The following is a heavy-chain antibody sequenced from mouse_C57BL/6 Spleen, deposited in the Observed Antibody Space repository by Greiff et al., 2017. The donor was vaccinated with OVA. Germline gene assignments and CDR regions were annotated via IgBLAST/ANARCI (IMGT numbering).Heavy chain of an antibody. Sequence: ESGPGLVKPSQSLSLTCSVTGYSITSGYYWNWIRQFPGNKLEWMGYISYDGSNNSNPSLKNRISITRATSKNQFFLKLNSVTTEDTATYYCARYYDYDRAWFAYWGQGTLVTVSA. V-gene: IGHV3-6*01. D-gene: IGHD2-4*01. CDR1: GYSITSGYY. CDR2: ISYDGSN. CDR3: ARYYDYDRAWFAY. J-gene: IGHJ3*01.